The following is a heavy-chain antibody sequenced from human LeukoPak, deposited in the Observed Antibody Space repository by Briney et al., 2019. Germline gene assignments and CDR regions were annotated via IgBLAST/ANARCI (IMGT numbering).Heavy chain of an antibody. CDR2: ISGSGGST. CDR3: AKEVGIQLWFPNYFDY. V-gene: IGHV3-23*01. CDR1: GFTFSSYA. D-gene: IGHD5-18*01. Sequence: GGSLRLSCAASGFTFSSYAMSWVRQAPGKGLEWVSAISGSGGSTYYADSVKGRFTISRDNSKNTLYLQMNSLRAEDTAVYYCAKEVGIQLWFPNYFDYWGQGTLVTVSS. J-gene: IGHJ4*02.